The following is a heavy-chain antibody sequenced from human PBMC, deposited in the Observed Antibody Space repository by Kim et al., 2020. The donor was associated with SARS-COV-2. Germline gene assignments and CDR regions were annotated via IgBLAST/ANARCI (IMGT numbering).Heavy chain of an antibody. Sequence: SETLSLTCTVSGGSISSYYWSWIRQPPGKGLEWIGYIYYSGSTNYNPSLKSRVTISVDTSKNQFSLKLSSVTAADTAVYYCARSAYCSGGSCYYPADYWGQGTLVTVSS. V-gene: IGHV4-59*13. J-gene: IGHJ4*02. D-gene: IGHD2-15*01. CDR2: IYYSGST. CDR3: ARSAYCSGGSCYYPADY. CDR1: GGSISSYY.